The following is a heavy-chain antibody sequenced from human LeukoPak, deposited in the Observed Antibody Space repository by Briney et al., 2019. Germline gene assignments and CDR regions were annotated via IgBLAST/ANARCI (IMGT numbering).Heavy chain of an antibody. D-gene: IGHD2-2*01. V-gene: IGHV3-23*01. CDR2: ISGSGGST. CDR3: AKSPQYQLPYYMDV. Sequence: GGSLRLSCAASGFTFSSYAMSWVRQAPGKGLEWVSAISGSGGSTYYADSVKGRFTISRDNSKSTLYLQMNSLRAEDTAVYYCAKSPQYQLPYYMDVWGKGTTVTVSS. CDR1: GFTFSSYA. J-gene: IGHJ6*03.